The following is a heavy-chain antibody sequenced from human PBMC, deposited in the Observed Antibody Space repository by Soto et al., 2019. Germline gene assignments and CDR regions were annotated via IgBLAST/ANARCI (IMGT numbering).Heavy chain of an antibody. V-gene: IGHV3-23*01. Sequence: GGSLRLSCAASGFTFSSYAMSWVRQAPGKGLEWVLAISGSGGSTYYADSVKGRFTISRDNSKNTLYLQMNSLRAEDTAVYYCAKDPAAVSYYYDSSGYFDYWGQGTLVTVSS. CDR3: AKDPAAVSYYYDSSGYFDY. D-gene: IGHD3-22*01. CDR2: ISGSGGST. CDR1: GFTFSSYA. J-gene: IGHJ4*02.